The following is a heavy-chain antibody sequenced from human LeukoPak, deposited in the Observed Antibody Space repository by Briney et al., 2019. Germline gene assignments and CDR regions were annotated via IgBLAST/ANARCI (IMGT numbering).Heavy chain of an antibody. J-gene: IGHJ4*02. CDR1: GFTFSTYW. CDR2: ISSSSSYI. V-gene: IGHV3-21*01. CDR3: ARVAPLGY. Sequence: GGSLRLSCAASGFTFSTYWMSWVRQAPGKGLEWVSSISSSSSYIYYADSVKGRFTISRDNAKNSLYLQMNSLRAEDTAVYYCARVAPLGYWGQGTLVTVSS. D-gene: IGHD2-15*01.